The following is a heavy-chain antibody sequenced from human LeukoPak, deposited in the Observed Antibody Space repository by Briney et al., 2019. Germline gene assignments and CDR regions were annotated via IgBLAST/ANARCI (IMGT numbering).Heavy chain of an antibody. CDR1: GGSISSSSYY. CDR2: IYYSGST. D-gene: IGHD2-2*01. J-gene: IGHJ5*02. V-gene: IGHV4-39*01. Sequence: SETLSLTCTVSGGSISSSSYYWGWIRQPPGKGLEWIGSIYYSGSTYYNPSLKSRVTISVDTSKNQFSLKLSSVTAADTAVYYCARQPARVVPAALNWFDPWGQGTLVTVSS. CDR3: ARQPARVVPAALNWFDP.